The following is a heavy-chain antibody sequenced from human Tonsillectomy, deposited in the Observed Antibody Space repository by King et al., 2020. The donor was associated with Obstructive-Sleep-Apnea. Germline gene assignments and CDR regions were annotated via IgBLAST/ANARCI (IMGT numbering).Heavy chain of an antibody. Sequence: VQLQESGPGLVKPSETLSLTCTVSGGSINSYYWSLYRQTPVKGLEWIWYISYSGSTNYNPARKSRVTTSVDTSKNQFSLKLGSVIAADTAVYYCARDRVGRDGYNRFDYWGQGTLVTVSS. CDR2: ISYSGST. D-gene: IGHD5-24*01. J-gene: IGHJ4*02. CDR3: ARDRVGRDGYNRFDY. CDR1: GGSINSYY. V-gene: IGHV4-59*01.